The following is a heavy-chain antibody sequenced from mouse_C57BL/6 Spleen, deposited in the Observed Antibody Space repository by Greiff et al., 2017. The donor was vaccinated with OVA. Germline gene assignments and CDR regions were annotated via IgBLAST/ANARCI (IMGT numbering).Heavy chain of an antibody. CDR1: GYAFSSSW. J-gene: IGHJ2*01. V-gene: IGHV1-82*01. CDR3: ARSDDYDDGVDY. CDR2: IYPGDGDT. D-gene: IGHD2-4*01. Sequence: VQVVESGPELVKPGASVKISCKASGYAFSSSWMNWVKQRPGKGLEWIGRIYPGDGDTNYNGKFKGKATLTADKSSSTAYMQLSSLTSEDSAVYFCARSDDYDDGVDYWGQGTTLTVSS.